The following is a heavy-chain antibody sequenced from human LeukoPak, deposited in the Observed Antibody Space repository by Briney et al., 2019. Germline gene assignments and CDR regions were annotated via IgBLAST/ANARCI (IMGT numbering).Heavy chain of an antibody. J-gene: IGHJ3*02. V-gene: IGHV1-2*06. D-gene: IGHD2-2*01. CDR1: GYTFTGYY. CDR3: ARYPQLLRAFDI. Sequence: ASVKVSCKASGYTFTGYYMHWVRQAPGQGLEWMGRINPNSGGTSYAQKFQGRVTMTRNTSISTAYMELSRLRSDDTAVYYCARYPQLLRAFDIWGQGTMVTVSS. CDR2: INPNSGGT.